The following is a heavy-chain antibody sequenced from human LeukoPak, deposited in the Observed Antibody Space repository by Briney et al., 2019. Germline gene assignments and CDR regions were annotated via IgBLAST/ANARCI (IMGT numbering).Heavy chain of an antibody. J-gene: IGHJ4*02. V-gene: IGHV1-8*01. CDR2: MNPNSGNT. CDR3: ARGPPYGDYEADY. D-gene: IGHD4-17*01. CDR1: GYTFANFD. Sequence: GASVKVSCKASGYTFANFDISWVRQATGQGLEWMGWMNPNSGNTGYAQKFQGRVTMTRNTSISTAYMELSSLRSEDTAVYYCARGPPYGDYEADYWGQGTLVTVSS.